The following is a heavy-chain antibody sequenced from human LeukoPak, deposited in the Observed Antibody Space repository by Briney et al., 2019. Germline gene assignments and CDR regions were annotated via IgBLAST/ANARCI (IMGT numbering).Heavy chain of an antibody. CDR1: DGSVSSGTYY. CDR3: ARQVAIVEPTDPNWFDS. Sequence: SETLSLTCTISDGSVSSGTYYWGWIRQSPGKGLEWIGSIFYSGSTYYTPSLKSRVIMSLDTSKNQFSLRLTSVTAADTAVYYCARQVAIVEPTDPNWFDSWGQGTLVTVSS. V-gene: IGHV4-39*07. D-gene: IGHD1-26*01. J-gene: IGHJ5*01. CDR2: IFYSGST.